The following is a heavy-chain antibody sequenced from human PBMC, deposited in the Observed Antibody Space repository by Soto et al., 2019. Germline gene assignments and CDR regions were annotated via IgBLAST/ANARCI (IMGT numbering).Heavy chain of an antibody. CDR3: ARLEVPAAIPYYYYGMDV. CDR1: GYTFTSYG. V-gene: IGHV1-18*04. D-gene: IGHD2-2*01. CDR2: ISAYNGNT. Sequence: GASVKVSCKASGYTFTSYGISWVRQAPGQGLEWMGWISAYNGNTNYAQKLQGRVTMTTDTSTSTAYMELRSLRSDDTAVYYCARLEVPAAIPYYYYGMDVWGQGTTVTVSS. J-gene: IGHJ6*02.